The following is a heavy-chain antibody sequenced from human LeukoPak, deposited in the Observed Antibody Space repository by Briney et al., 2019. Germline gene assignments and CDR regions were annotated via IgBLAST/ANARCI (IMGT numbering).Heavy chain of an antibody. CDR1: GFTFSSYA. CDR3: AKDLYSTPLLYWDTDCSGGSCYSDY. D-gene: IGHD2-15*01. V-gene: IGHV3-23*01. J-gene: IGHJ4*02. CDR2: ISGSGGST. Sequence: GGSLRLSCAASGFTFSSYAMSWVRQAPGKGLEWVSAISGSGGSTYYADSVKGRFTISRDNSKNTLYLQMNSLRAEDTAVYYCAKDLYSTPLLYWDTDCSGGSCYSDYWGQGTLVTVSS.